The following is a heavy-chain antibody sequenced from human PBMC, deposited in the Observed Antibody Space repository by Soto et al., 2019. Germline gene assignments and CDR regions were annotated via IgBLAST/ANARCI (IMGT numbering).Heavy chain of an antibody. CDR2: IHHSRGT. D-gene: IGHD3-3*01. CDR1: GDSISSHDW. Sequence: QVQLQESGPGLVKPSGTLSLTCAVSGDSISSHDWWSWVRQPPNKGLEWIAEIHHSRGTNYHPSLMSRATISVDNSNNQFSLKLISASAAVTAVYYCVRNGYYSLDYWGQGTRVSVSS. V-gene: IGHV4-4*02. CDR3: VRNGYYSLDY. J-gene: IGHJ4*02.